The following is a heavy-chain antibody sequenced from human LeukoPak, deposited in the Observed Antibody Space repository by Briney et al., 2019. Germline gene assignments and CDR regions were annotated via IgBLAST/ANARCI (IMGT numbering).Heavy chain of an antibody. V-gene: IGHV1-3*01. CDR3: ARGPYYDSWSGAGY. D-gene: IGHD3-3*01. J-gene: IGHJ4*02. CDR2: ISAGNGNT. Sequence: ASVKVSCKASGYTFTSYAIHWVRQAPGQRLEWMGWISAGNGNTKYSQNFQGRVTFISNTSATTAFMELSSLRSEDAAVYYCARGPYYDSWSGAGYWGQGTLVTVSS. CDR1: GYTFTSYA.